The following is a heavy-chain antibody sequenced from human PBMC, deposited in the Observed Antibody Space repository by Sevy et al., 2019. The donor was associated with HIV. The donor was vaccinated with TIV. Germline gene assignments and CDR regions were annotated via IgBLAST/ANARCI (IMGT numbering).Heavy chain of an antibody. CDR3: ARPSSLYYYYAMDV. Sequence: SETLSLTCIVSGGSISSDSYYWGWILQPPGKGLEWIGSIYYTGSTYYNPSLKSRVTISSDTSKNQFSLRLSSVTAADTALYFCARPSSLYYYYAMDVWGQGTTVTVSS. CDR2: IYYTGST. CDR1: GGSISSDSYY. J-gene: IGHJ6*02. V-gene: IGHV4-39*01. D-gene: IGHD3-10*01.